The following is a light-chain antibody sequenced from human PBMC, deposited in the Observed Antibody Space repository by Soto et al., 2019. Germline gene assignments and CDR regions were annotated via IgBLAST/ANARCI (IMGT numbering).Light chain of an antibody. CDR3: KHYDNNSPTWT. Sequence: DIQMTQSPSTLSASLGDRVTITCRASQSISNWLAWYQQKPGKTPKLLIYDASTLEGGVPSRFSGSGSGTEFTLTLSSLQPDDFATYYCKHYDNNSPTWTFGRGTKVEIK. J-gene: IGKJ1*01. CDR1: QSISNW. CDR2: DAS. V-gene: IGKV1-5*01.